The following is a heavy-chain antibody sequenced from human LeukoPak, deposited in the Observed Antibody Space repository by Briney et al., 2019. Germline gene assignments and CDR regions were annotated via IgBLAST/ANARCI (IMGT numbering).Heavy chain of an antibody. J-gene: IGHJ4*02. CDR2: IVVGSGNT. CDR3: AAIGVNCSGGSCSTYYFDY. Sequence: GTSVKVSCKASGSTFTSSAVQWARQARGQRLEWIGWIVVGSGNTNYAQKFQERVTITRDMSTSTAYMELSSLRSEDTAVYYCAAIGVNCSGGSCSTYYFDYWGQGTLVTVSS. V-gene: IGHV1-58*01. D-gene: IGHD2-15*01. CDR1: GSTFTSSA.